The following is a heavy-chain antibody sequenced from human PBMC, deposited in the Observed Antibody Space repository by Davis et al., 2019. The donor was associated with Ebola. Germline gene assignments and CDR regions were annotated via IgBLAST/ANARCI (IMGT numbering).Heavy chain of an antibody. V-gene: IGHV3-7*03. CDR1: GFTFSSYW. Sequence: GESLKISCAASGFTFSSYWMSWVRQAPGKGLEWVANIKQDGSEKYYVDSVKGRFTISRDNAKNSLYLQMNSLRAEDTAVYYCARGMTTYSSGWYLDAYYFDYWGQGTLVTVSS. CDR2: IKQDGSEK. D-gene: IGHD6-19*01. CDR3: ARGMTTYSSGWYLDAYYFDY. J-gene: IGHJ4*02.